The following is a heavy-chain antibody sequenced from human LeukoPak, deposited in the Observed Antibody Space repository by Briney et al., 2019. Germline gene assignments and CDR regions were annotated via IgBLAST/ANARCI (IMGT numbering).Heavy chain of an antibody. CDR1: GGSFSGYY. CDR2: INHSGST. CDR3: ARGNSSWPFDY. V-gene: IGHV4-34*01. Sequence: SETLSLTCAVYGGSFSGYYWSWIRQPPGKGREWIGEINHSGSTNYNPSLKSRVTISVDTSKNQFSLKLSSVTAADTAVYYCARGNSSWPFDYWGQGTLVTVSS. J-gene: IGHJ4*02. D-gene: IGHD6-13*01.